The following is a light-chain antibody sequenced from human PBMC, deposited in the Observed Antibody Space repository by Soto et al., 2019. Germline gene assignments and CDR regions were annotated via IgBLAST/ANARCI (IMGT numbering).Light chain of an antibody. CDR3: AAWDDSLNALV. V-gene: IGLV1-44*01. J-gene: IGLJ2*01. CDR2: TNN. CDR1: SSNIGSNP. Sequence: QSALTQPPSASGTPGQRVTLSCSGSSSNIGSNPVNWYQQVPGTAPKLLIFTNNQRPSGVPDRFSGSKSGTSASLAISGLQSEDEADYYCAAWDDSLNALVFGGGTKLTVL.